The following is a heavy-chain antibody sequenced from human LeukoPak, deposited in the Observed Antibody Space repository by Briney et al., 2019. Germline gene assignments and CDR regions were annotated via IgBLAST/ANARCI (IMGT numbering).Heavy chain of an antibody. V-gene: IGHV1-69*01. CDR2: ITPLFGTA. J-gene: IGHJ4*02. CDR3: ARDLVSPSSGYYGVYFDY. Sequence: SVKVSCKASGGTFSKYTISWVRQRPRQGLEWMGGITPLFGTANYAQKFQGRVTITADESTSTAYMELSSLRSEDTAVYYCARDLVSPSSGYYGVYFDYWGQGTLVTVSS. D-gene: IGHD3-22*01. CDR1: GGTFSKYT.